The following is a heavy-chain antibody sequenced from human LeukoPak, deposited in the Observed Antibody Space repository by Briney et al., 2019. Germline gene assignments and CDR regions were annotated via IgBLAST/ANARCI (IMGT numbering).Heavy chain of an antibody. V-gene: IGHV3-20*04. CDR2: INWNGGST. D-gene: IGHD3-10*01. Sequence: GGSLRLSCAASGFTFDDYGLSWVRQAPGKGLEWVSPINWNGGSTGYADSVKGRFTISRDNAKNSLYLQMNSLRAEDTALYYCARDLVWFGEPKGYYNYMDVWGKGTTVTVSS. CDR1: GFTFDDYG. CDR3: ARDLVWFGEPKGYYNYMDV. J-gene: IGHJ6*03.